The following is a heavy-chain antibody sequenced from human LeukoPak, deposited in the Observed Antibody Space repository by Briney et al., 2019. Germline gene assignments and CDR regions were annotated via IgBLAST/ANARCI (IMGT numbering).Heavy chain of an antibody. D-gene: IGHD3-9*01. J-gene: IGHJ3*02. CDR2: IIPIFGTA. V-gene: IGHV1-69*05. CDR1: GGTFSSYA. Sequence: SVKVSCKASGGTFSSYAISWVRQAPGQGLEWMGRIIPIFGTANYAQKFQGRVTITTDESTSTAYMELSSLRSEDTAVYYCARLNWDEIRYYDILTGPTRRAFDIWGQGTMVTVSS. CDR3: ARLNWDEIRYYDILTGPTRRAFDI.